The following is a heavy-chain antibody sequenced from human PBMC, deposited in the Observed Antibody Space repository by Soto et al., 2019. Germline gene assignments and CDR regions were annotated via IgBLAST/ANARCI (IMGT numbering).Heavy chain of an antibody. CDR3: ARGRYYDFWSGYYGPYYYGMDV. J-gene: IGHJ6*02. D-gene: IGHD3-3*01. Sequence: ASVKVACKASGYTFTSYDINWVRLATGQGLEWMGWMNPNSGNTGYAQKFQGRVTMTRNTSISTAYMELSSLRSEDTAVYYCARGRYYDFWSGYYGPYYYGMDVWGQGTTDTVSS. CDR1: GYTFTSYD. CDR2: MNPNSGNT. V-gene: IGHV1-8*01.